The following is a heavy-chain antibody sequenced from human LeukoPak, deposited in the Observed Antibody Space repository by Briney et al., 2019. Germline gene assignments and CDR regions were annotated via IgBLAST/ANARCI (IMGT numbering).Heavy chain of an antibody. Sequence: PRGSLRLSCVASGFTFSNYAMSWVRQAPGKGLEWIAALNGGRTFFQDSVRGRFTISRDNSKNTLYLQLNSLRGDDTAVYCVKEVTGYGYFDYWGRGTLVTVSS. J-gene: IGHJ4*02. CDR1: GFTFSNYA. CDR2: LNGGRT. D-gene: IGHD2-2*03. V-gene: IGHV3-23*01. CDR3: VKEVTGYGYFDY.